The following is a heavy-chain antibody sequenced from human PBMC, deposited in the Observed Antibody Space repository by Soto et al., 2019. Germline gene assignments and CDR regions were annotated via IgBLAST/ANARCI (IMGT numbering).Heavy chain of an antibody. V-gene: IGHV4-31*03. Sequence: QVQLQESGPGLVKPSQTLSLTCTVSGGSISSGGYYWSWIRQHPGKGLEWIGYIYYSGSTYYNPSLKRRVTISVDTSKNQFSLKLSSVTAADTAVYYCARDITIFGIYWYFDLWGRGTLVTVSS. CDR1: GGSISSGGYY. D-gene: IGHD3-3*01. J-gene: IGHJ2*01. CDR3: ARDITIFGIYWYFDL. CDR2: IYYSGST.